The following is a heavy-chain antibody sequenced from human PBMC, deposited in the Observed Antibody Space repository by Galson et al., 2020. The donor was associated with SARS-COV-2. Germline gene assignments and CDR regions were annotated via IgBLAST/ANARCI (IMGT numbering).Heavy chain of an antibody. CDR1: GFTSSNAW. J-gene: IGHJ4*02. CDR3: TKRVYGTGFDS. CDR2: VKAKPDGGTT. V-gene: IGHV3-15*01. Sequence: GESLKISCTASGFTSSNAWMTSVRQAPGKGLEWVGRVKAKPDGGTTDYAAPVNGRFTISRDDSKNTLYLQMNSLKIEDTAVYFCTKRVYGTGFDSWGQGTLVTVAS. D-gene: IGHD2-8*01.